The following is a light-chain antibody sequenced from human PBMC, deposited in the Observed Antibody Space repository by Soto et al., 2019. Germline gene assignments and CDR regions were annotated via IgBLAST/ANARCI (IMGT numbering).Light chain of an antibody. CDR3: SSYTSSSTYV. Sequence: QPALTQPASVSGSPGQSITISCTGTSSDVGSYNYVSWYQQHPGKAPKLMIYDVSNRPSGVSNRFSGSKSGNTASLTISGLQAEDEGDYYCSSYTSSSTYVFGSGTKVTVL. V-gene: IGLV2-14*01. CDR2: DVS. J-gene: IGLJ1*01. CDR1: SSDVGSYNY.